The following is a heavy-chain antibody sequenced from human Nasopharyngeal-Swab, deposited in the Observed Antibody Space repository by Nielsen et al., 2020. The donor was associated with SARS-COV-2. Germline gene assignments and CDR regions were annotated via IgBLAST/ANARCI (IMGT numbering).Heavy chain of an antibody. CDR3: ARLGAVGAPFDY. V-gene: IGHV5-51*01. J-gene: IGHJ4*02. CDR2: IYPGDSDT. Sequence: GESLKISCKGSGYSFTNYWIGWVRQMPGKGLEWMGTIYPGDSDTRYNPSFQGHVTISADKSISTAYLQWSSLKASDSAIYYCARLGAVGAPFDYWGQGTLVTVSS. D-gene: IGHD1-26*01. CDR1: GYSFTNYW.